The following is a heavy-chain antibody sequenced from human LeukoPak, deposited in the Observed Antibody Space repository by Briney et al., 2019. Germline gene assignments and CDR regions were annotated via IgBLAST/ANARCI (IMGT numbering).Heavy chain of an antibody. CDR2: ISSNGGST. CDR3: ARGALGYCSSTSCFATQFGA. D-gene: IGHD2-2*01. Sequence: PGGSLRLSCAASGFTFSSYAMRWVRQAPGKGLEYVSAISSNGGSTYYANSVKGRFTISRDNSKNTLYLQMGSLRAEDMAVYYYARGALGYCSSTSCFATQFGAWGQGTLVTVSS. J-gene: IGHJ5*02. CDR1: GFTFSSYA. V-gene: IGHV3-64*01.